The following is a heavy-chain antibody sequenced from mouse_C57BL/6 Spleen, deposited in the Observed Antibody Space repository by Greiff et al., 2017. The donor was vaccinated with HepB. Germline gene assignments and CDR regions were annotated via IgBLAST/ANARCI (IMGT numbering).Heavy chain of an antibody. V-gene: IGHV5-9*01. CDR2: ISGGGGNT. Sequence: EVQLVESGGGLVKPGGSLKLSCAASGFTFSSYTMSWVRQTPEKRLEWVATISGGGGNTYYPDSVKGRFTISRDNAKNTLYLQMSSLRSEDTALYYCAREGGPPVDYWGQGTTLTVSS. CDR1: GFTFSSYT. CDR3: AREGGPPVDY. J-gene: IGHJ2*01.